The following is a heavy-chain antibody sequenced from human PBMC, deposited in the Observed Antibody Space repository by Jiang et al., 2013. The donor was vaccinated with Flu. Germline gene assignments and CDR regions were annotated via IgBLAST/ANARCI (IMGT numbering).Heavy chain of an antibody. D-gene: IGHD3-10*01. CDR1: GGTFSSSA. J-gene: IGHJ3*02. Sequence: GAEVKKPGSSVKVSCKASGGTFSSSAITWVRQAPGQGLEWMGGIFPVFLTPNYAQRFQGRVTITADESTNTSYMELSSLRSEDTAVYYCARDSLYGSGSYYDAFDIWGQGALVTVSS. CDR3: ARDSLYGSGSYYDAFDI. CDR2: IFPVFLTP. V-gene: IGHV1-69*01.